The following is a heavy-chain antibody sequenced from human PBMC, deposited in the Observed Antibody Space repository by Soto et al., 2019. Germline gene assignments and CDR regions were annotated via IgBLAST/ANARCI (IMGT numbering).Heavy chain of an antibody. CDR3: ARGXGIAARRTNYYYYGMDV. D-gene: IGHD6-6*01. CDR2: ISSDGSST. Sequence: GGSLRLSCAASGFTFSSYWMHWVRQAPGKGLVWVSRISSDGSSTSYADSVKGRFTISRDNAKNTLYLQMNSLRAEDTAVYYCARGXGIAARRTNYYYYGMDVWGQGTTVTVSS. V-gene: IGHV3-74*01. J-gene: IGHJ6*02. CDR1: GFTFSSYW.